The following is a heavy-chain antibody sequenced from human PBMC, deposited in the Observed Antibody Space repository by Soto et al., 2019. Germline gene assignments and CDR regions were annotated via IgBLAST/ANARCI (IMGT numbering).Heavy chain of an antibody. Sequence: PSETLSLTCTVSGGSISSYHWSWIRQTPGKGLEWIGYVHYSWGSNYNPSLKSRVAISLDTSKSQFSLKLTSVTATDTAVYYCARRGFGALQGLVDVGGQGTTVTVS. D-gene: IGHD3-10*01. CDR2: VHYSWGS. CDR3: ARRGFGALQGLVDV. V-gene: IGHV4-59*08. J-gene: IGHJ6*02. CDR1: GGSISSYH.